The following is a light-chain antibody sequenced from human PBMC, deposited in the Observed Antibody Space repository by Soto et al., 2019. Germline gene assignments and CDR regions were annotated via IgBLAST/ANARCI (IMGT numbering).Light chain of an antibody. CDR1: QNITDY. J-gene: IGKJ4*01. CDR2: SSS. CDR3: LQTFTTHIT. V-gene: IGKV1-39*01. Sequence: DIRMTQSPSSLSASAGDTVTITCRASQNITDYLSWYQQKPGKAPKLLMYSSSILHDGVSSRFSGDGSGTAFPLTIPGLQPEDFATYYCLQTFTTHITFGGGTKVEVK.